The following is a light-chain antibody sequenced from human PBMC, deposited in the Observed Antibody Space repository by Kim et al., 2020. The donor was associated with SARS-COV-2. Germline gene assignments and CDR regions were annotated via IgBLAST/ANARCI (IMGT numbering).Light chain of an antibody. Sequence: QAVVTQPPSASGTPGQRVTISCSGSSSNIGTNPVYWYQHLPGTAPKLLLNSNDQRPSGVPDRLSGSKSGTSASLAISGLRSEDEADYYCAAWDESLSSRVFGGGTQLTVL. CDR1: SSNIGTNP. J-gene: IGLJ3*02. CDR3: AAWDESLSSRV. CDR2: SND. V-gene: IGLV1-47*02.